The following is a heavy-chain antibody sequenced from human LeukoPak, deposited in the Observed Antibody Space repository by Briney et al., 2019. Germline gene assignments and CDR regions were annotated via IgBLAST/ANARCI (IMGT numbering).Heavy chain of an antibody. Sequence: GGSLRLSCAASGFTFSSYGMHWVRQAPGKGLEWVAFIRYDTINKYYADSVEGRFTISRDDSKNTLYLQMNSLRAEDTAVYYCVKDTATPVTGGYFYYYMDVWGNGTTVTVS. CDR3: VKDTATPVTGGYFYYYMDV. J-gene: IGHJ6*03. V-gene: IGHV3-30*02. CDR2: IRYDTINK. D-gene: IGHD4-11*01. CDR1: GFTFSSYG.